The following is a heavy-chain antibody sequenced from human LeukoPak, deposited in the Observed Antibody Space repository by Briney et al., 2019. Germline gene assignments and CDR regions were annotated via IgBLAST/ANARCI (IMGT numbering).Heavy chain of an antibody. D-gene: IGHD3-22*01. Sequence: ASVKVSCKASGGTFSSYAISWVRQAPGQGLEWMGRINPNSGGTNYAQKFQGRVTMTRDTSISTAYMELSRLRSDDTAVYYCARVLIQYYDSSGYHWAFDIWGQGTMVTVSS. V-gene: IGHV1-2*06. CDR2: INPNSGGT. CDR3: ARVLIQYYDSSGYHWAFDI. CDR1: GGTFSSYA. J-gene: IGHJ3*02.